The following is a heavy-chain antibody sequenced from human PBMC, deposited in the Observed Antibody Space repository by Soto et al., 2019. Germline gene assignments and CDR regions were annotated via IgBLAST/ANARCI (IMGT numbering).Heavy chain of an antibody. Sequence: GESLKISCEGSGYSFTSYWISWVRQMPGKGLEWMGRIDPSDSYTNYSPSFQGHVTISADKSISTAYLQWSSLKASDTAMYYCATTYSGSYKGTFVDVWGQGTTVTVSS. CDR3: ATTYSGSYKGTFVDV. CDR2: IDPSDSYT. V-gene: IGHV5-10-1*01. CDR1: GYSFTSYW. D-gene: IGHD1-26*01. J-gene: IGHJ6*02.